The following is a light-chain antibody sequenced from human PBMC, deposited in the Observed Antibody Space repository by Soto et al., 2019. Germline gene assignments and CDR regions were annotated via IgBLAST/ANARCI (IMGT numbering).Light chain of an antibody. J-gene: IGLJ1*01. CDR3: SSYTSSNTPYV. Sequence: QSVLTQPASVSGSAGQSITISCTGSSSDVGAYNFVSWYQHHPGKAPKLILYEVTTRPSGVSSRFSGSKSGNTASLTISGLXADDEANYYCSSYTSSNTPYVFGTGTKVTVL. CDR1: SSDVGAYNF. V-gene: IGLV2-14*01. CDR2: EVT.